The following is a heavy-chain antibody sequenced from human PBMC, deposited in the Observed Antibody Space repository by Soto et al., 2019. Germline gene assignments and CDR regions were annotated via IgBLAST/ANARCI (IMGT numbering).Heavy chain of an antibody. CDR2: ISGSGGST. CDR1: GFTFSSYA. J-gene: IGHJ5*01. V-gene: IGHV3-23*01. D-gene: IGHD5-12*01. CDR3: ANEDVGMVANWFVS. Sequence: GGSLRLSCAASGFTFSSYAMSWVSQAPGKGLEWVSAISGSGGSTYYADYLKGLLTISRDNSKNTLYLQMNSLRGEDLAVYYCANEDVGMVANWFVSWGQGTLVTVSS.